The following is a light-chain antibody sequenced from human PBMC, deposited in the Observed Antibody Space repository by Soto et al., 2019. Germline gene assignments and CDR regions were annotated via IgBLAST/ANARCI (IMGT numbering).Light chain of an antibody. CDR1: SSDVGAYNY. Sequence: SALTQPASGSGYTGQSITISCTGASSDVGAYNYVAWCQQHPGKGPKRLIYDVSNRPSGFSSRFSGSKSGNTASLTISGLRAEDEADYFCSSNTTSSTYVFGTGTKVTVL. J-gene: IGLJ1*01. V-gene: IGLV2-14*01. CDR2: DVS. CDR3: SSNTTSSTYV.